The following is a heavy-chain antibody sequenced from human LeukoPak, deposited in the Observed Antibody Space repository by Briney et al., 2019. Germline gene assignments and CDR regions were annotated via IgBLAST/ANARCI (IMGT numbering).Heavy chain of an antibody. Sequence: GGSLRLSCAASGYTFSSYSMNWVRQAPGKGLEWLASINTNSSYKYYADSVKGRFTISRDNAKNSLYLQMNSLRAEDTAVYYCAKVGLAGTSGYGAFDFWGQGTMVTVSS. CDR1: GYTFSSYS. CDR3: AKVGLAGTSGYGAFDF. J-gene: IGHJ3*01. V-gene: IGHV3-21*01. CDR2: INTNSSYK. D-gene: IGHD3-22*01.